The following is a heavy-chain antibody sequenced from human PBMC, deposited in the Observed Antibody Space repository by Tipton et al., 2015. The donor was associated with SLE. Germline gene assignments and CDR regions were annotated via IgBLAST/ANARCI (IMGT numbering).Heavy chain of an antibody. Sequence: TLSLTCAVYGGSFSGYYWSWIRQPPGRGLEWIGDVNPTRGSNYNPSLKSRVTISLDTSKNQFSLKLSSVTAADTAVYYRAREERAFDYWGQGTLVTVSS. V-gene: IGHV4-34*01. CDR3: AREERAFDY. J-gene: IGHJ4*02. CDR1: GGSFSGYY. CDR2: VNPTRGS.